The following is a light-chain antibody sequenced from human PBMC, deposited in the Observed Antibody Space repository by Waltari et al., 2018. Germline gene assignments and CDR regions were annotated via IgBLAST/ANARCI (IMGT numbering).Light chain of an antibody. CDR3: QQYYNTPLT. CDR1: ESVLYSPNNKNH. V-gene: IGKV4-1*01. J-gene: IGKJ4*01. CDR2: WAS. Sequence: DIVMTQSPESLAVSLGERATISCKTSESVLYSPNNKNHLAWYQQKPGRPPRLLLYWASTRESGVPDRFIGSGSETDFTLTVTSLQAEDVAVYYCQQYYNTPLTFGGGTKVEVK.